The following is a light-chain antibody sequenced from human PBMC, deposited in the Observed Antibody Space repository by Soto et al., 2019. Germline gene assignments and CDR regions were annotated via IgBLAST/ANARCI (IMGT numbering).Light chain of an antibody. CDR3: HSYRAVSLEV. V-gene: IGLV2-14*01. CDR1: SSDIGGYNF. CDR2: DVG. Sequence: QSALTQPASVSGSPGQSITIACTGTSSDIGGYNFVSWYQQHPGKAPKLLIYDVGNRPSGASNRFSGSHSGNTAPLTFSGLHADEAAHYCLHSYRAVSLEVFGRGTKLTVL. J-gene: IGLJ1*01.